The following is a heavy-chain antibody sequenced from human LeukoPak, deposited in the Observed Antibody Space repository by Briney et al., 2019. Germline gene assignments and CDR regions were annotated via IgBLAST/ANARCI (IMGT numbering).Heavy chain of an antibody. CDR1: GGSISSGDYY. CDR2: IYYSGST. Sequence: PSQTLSLTCTVSGGSISSGDYYWSWIRQPPGKGLEWIGYIYYSGSTYYNPSLKSRVTISVDTSKNQFSLKLSSVTAADTAVYYCARTYYDFWSGFGSNWFDPWSQGTLVTVSS. J-gene: IGHJ5*02. V-gene: IGHV4-30-4*08. CDR3: ARTYYDFWSGFGSNWFDP. D-gene: IGHD3-3*01.